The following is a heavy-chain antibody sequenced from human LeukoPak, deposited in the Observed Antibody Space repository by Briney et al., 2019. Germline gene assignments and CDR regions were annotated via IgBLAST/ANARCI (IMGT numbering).Heavy chain of an antibody. CDR1: GYSFTSYW. CDR2: IYPCDSDT. V-gene: IGHV5-51*01. Sequence: GESLKISCKGSGYSFTSYWIGWVRQMPGKGLEWMGIIYPCDSDTRYRPSFQGQVTISADKSISTAYLQWSSVKASDTAMLYCARRGDTAMAIDYWGQGTLVTVSS. D-gene: IGHD5-18*01. J-gene: IGHJ4*02. CDR3: ARRGDTAMAIDY.